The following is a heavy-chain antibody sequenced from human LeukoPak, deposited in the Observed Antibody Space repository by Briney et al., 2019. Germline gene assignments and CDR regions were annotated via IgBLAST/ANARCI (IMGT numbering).Heavy chain of an antibody. CDR2: INPNSGGT. Sequence: ASVKVSCKASGYTFTGYYMHWVRQAPGQGLEWMGWINPNSGGTNYAQKFQGRVTMTRDTSISTAYMELSRLRSDDTAVYYCARDSWFFYYYYYMDVWGKGTTVTVSS. CDR3: ARDSWFFYYYYYMDV. V-gene: IGHV1-2*02. D-gene: IGHD6-13*01. CDR1: GYTFTGYY. J-gene: IGHJ6*03.